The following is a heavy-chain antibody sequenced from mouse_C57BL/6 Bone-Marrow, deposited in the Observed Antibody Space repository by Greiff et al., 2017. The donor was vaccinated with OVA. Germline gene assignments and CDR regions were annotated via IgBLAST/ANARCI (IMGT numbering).Heavy chain of an antibody. J-gene: IGHJ2*01. V-gene: IGHV3-6*01. CDR1: GYSITSGYY. D-gene: IGHD2-4*01. CDR3: ARGDDYDRDY. CDR2: ISYDGSN. Sequence: EVKLVESGPGLVKPSQSLSLTCSVTGYSITSGYYWNWIRQFPGNKLEWMGYISYDGSNNYKPSLKNRISITRDTSKNQFFLKLNSVTTEDTATYYCARGDDYDRDYWGQGTTLTVSS.